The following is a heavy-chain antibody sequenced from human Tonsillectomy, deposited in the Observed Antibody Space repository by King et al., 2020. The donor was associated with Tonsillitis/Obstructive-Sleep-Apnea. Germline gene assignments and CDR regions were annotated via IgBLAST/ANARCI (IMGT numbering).Heavy chain of an antibody. CDR1: GFTFSSYW. V-gene: IGHV3-74*01. D-gene: IGHD2-15*01. CDR2: IKNDGSST. CDR3: ARGDRLAQGNYAMDV. Sequence: VQLVESGGGLVQPGGSLRLSCAASGFTFSSYWMHWVRQAPGKGLVWVSRIKNDGSSTRYADSVEGRFTISRENAKNTLSIQINSLRAEDTAVYYCARGDRLAQGNYAMDVWGQGTTVTVSS. J-gene: IGHJ6*01.